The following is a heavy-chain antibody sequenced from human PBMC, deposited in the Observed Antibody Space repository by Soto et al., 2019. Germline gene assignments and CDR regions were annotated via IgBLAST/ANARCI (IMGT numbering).Heavy chain of an antibody. D-gene: IGHD3-9*01. CDR1: GFTFSSYW. CDR3: ARRLPTLRYFDWVPSYYFDY. J-gene: IGHJ4*02. CDR2: IKQDGSEK. Sequence: PGGSVRLSCAASGFTFSSYWMSWVRQAPGKGLEWVANIKQDGSEKYYVDSVKGRFTISRDNAKNSLYLQMNSLRAEDTAVYYCARRLPTLRYFDWVPSYYFDYWGQGTRVTVSS. V-gene: IGHV3-7*03.